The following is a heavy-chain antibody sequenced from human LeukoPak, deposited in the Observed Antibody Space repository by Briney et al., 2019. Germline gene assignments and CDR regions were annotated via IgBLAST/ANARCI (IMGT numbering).Heavy chain of an antibody. CDR1: GYTFTGYY. Sequence: ASVKVSCKASGYTFTGYYMHWVRQAPRQGLEWMGWINPNSGGTIYAQKFQGRVTMTRDTSISTAYMELSRLRSDDTAVYYCARSRELVAGFDYWGQGTLVTVSS. CDR3: ARSRELVAGFDY. D-gene: IGHD2-8*02. J-gene: IGHJ4*02. V-gene: IGHV1-2*02. CDR2: INPNSGGT.